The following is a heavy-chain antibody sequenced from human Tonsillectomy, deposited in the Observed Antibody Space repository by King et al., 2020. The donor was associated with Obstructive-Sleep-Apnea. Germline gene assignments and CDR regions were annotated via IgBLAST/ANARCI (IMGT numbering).Heavy chain of an antibody. D-gene: IGHD3-9*01. Sequence: QLVQSGPEVKKPGTSVKVSCKASGFTFASSAMQWVRQARGQRLEWIGWIVLGSGNTNYAQEFYERVTITRDMSTRTAYMELSGLRSEDTALYYCSADIHVLTNLGPFDPWGQGTLVTVSS. V-gene: IGHV1-58*02. CDR3: SADIHVLTNLGPFDP. CDR1: GFTFASSA. CDR2: IVLGSGNT. J-gene: IGHJ5*02.